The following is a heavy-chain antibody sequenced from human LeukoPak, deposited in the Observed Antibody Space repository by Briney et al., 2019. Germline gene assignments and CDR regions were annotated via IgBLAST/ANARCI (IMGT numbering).Heavy chain of an antibody. J-gene: IGHJ4*02. D-gene: IGHD3-22*01. CDR3: AREDSSGYLGY. CDR2: IYYSGST. CDR1: GGSVSSDIYY. Sequence: SGTPSLTCTVSGGSVSSDIYYCNCTRQPPGKGLGWIGYIYYSGSTNYNPSLKSRVTISVDTSKNQFSLKLTSLTAADTAVYYCAREDSSGYLGYWGQGTLVTVSS. V-gene: IGHV4-61*01.